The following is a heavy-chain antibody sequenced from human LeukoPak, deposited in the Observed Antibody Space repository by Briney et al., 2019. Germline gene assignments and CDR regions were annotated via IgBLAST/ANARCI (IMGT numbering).Heavy chain of an antibody. D-gene: IGHD2-8*01. CDR3: ARDRGGCTNGVCFDAFDI. CDR1: GFTFSAYW. Sequence: PGGSLRLSCAASGFTFSAYWMTWVRQAPGKGLEWVANIKHDGSEKYYVASVKSRFTTSRENAQNSLYLQMNSLRADDTAVYYCARDRGGCTNGVCFDAFDIWGQGTMVTVSS. CDR2: IKHDGSEK. J-gene: IGHJ3*02. V-gene: IGHV3-7*03.